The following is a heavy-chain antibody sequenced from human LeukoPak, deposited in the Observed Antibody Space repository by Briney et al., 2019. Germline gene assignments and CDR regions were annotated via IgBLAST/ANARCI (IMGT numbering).Heavy chain of an antibody. CDR1: GGSISSSSYY. CDR3: ARGSFANRIAAPFSHWYFDL. CDR2: IYYSGST. Sequence: SETLSLTCTVSGGSISSSSYYWGWIRQPPGKGLEWIGSIYYSGSTYYNPSLKSRVTISVDTSKNQFSLKLSSVTAADTAVYYCARGSFANRIAAPFSHWYFDLWGRGTLVTVSS. D-gene: IGHD6-13*01. V-gene: IGHV4-39*07. J-gene: IGHJ2*01.